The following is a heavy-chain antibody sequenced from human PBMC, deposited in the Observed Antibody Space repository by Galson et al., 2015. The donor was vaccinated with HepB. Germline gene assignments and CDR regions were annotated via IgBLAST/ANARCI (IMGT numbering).Heavy chain of an antibody. CDR3: ARTRGDSSGWYYFDY. CDR2: IYYSGST. CDR1: GGSTSSSSYY. Sequence: SERLSLTCPVSGGSTSSSSYYWGWLRQPPGKGLEWIGSIYYSGSTYYNPSLKSRVTITVDTSKNQLPLKLRSVAAADTAVYYCARTRGDSSGWYYFDYWGQGTLVTASS. V-gene: IGHV4-39*01. J-gene: IGHJ4*02. D-gene: IGHD6-19*01.